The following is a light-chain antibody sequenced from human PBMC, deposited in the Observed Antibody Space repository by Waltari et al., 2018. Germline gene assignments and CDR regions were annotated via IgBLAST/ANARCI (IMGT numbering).Light chain of an antibody. Sequence: QSVLTQPPSVSGAPGQRVTISCTGSSSNIGAGHDVHWYQQLPGRAPRLLIPKNLNRPSGVPDRLSGSNSGTSASLVITGLQAEDEAEFYCQSDDDSLSGYVFGGGTKLTVL. V-gene: IGLV1-40*01. CDR1: SSNIGAGHD. CDR2: KNL. CDR3: QSDDDSLSGYV. J-gene: IGLJ3*02.